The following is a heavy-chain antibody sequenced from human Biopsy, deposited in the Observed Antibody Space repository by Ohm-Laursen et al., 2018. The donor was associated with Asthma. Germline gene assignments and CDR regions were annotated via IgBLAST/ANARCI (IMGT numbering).Heavy chain of an antibody. V-gene: IGHV4-59*07. CDR2: VYYSGST. J-gene: IGHJ5*02. CDR1: GGSINNFY. CDR3: ARLGDCSGGACYSYGWFDP. Sequence: SDTLSLTCTVSGGSINNFYWSWIRQQPGKGLQSIGHVYYSGSTNYNPSLKIRVTISIDASKNQFSLRLTSVTPADTAVYYCARLGDCSGGACYSYGWFDPWGQGTRVTVSS. D-gene: IGHD2-15*01.